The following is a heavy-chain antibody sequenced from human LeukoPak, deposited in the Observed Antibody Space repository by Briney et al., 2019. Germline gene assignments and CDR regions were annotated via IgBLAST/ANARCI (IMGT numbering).Heavy chain of an antibody. Sequence: PGRSLRLSCAASGFTFSSYAMHWVRQAPGKGLEWVAVISYDGSNKYYADSVKGRFTISRDNSKNTLYLQMNSLRAEDTAVYYCARGGSLWFGERDLIDYWGQGTLVTVSS. CDR3: ARGGSLWFGERDLIDY. V-gene: IGHV3-30*04. CDR1: GFTFSSYA. CDR2: ISYDGSNK. J-gene: IGHJ4*02. D-gene: IGHD3-10*01.